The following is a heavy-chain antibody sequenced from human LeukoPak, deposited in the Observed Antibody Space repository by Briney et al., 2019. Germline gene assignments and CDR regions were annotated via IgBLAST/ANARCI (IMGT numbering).Heavy chain of an antibody. D-gene: IGHD6-6*01. CDR2: IIPIFGTA. V-gene: IGHV1-69*06. CDR3: VREEIAAHDAFDI. Sequence: SVKVSCKASGGSFSSYAIRWVRQAPGYGLEWMGGIIPIFGTANYAQKFQGRVTITADKSTSTAYMELSSLRSEDTAVYYCVREEIAAHDAFDIWGQGTMVTVSS. J-gene: IGHJ3*02. CDR1: GGSFSSYA.